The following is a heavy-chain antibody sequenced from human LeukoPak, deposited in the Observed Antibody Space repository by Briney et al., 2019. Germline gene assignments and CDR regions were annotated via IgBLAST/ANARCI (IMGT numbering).Heavy chain of an antibody. D-gene: IGHD2-2*01. V-gene: IGHV1-8*03. CDR1: GYTFTSYD. CDR3: ARSLHCSSTSCSVS. J-gene: IGHJ4*02. Sequence: ASVKVSCKASGYTFTSYDINWVRQATGQELEWMGWMNPNSGNTGYAQKFQGRVTITRNTSISTAYMELSSLRSEDTAVYYCARSLHCSSTSCSVSWGQGTLVTVSS. CDR2: MNPNSGNT.